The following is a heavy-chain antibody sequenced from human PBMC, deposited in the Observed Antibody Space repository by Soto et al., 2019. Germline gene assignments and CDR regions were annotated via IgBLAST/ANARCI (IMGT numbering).Heavy chain of an antibody. V-gene: IGHV5-51*01. CDR1: GYTFPSYW. Sequence: GESLKISCKGSGYTFPSYWIAWVRQMPGKGLEYMGIVYPGDSDTRYGPSFQGRVTISADKSISTAYLQWRSVKASDTAIYYCASQGYSDYDGFYYGMDVWGQGTTVTVPS. CDR3: ASQGYSDYDGFYYGMDV. J-gene: IGHJ6*02. D-gene: IGHD5-12*01. CDR2: VYPGDSDT.